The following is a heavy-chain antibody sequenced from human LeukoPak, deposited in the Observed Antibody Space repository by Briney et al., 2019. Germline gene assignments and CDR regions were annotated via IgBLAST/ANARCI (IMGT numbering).Heavy chain of an antibody. Sequence: PGRSLRLSCAASGFTFSSYGMHWVRQAPGKGPEWVALIYYDGSQRKYVGSVKGRFTISRDNSKNTVYLEINNLRAEDTAVYYCARDLGYFDYWGQGTLVTVSS. V-gene: IGHV3-33*01. CDR3: ARDLGYFDY. J-gene: IGHJ4*02. CDR2: IYYDGSQR. D-gene: IGHD7-27*01. CDR1: GFTFSSYG.